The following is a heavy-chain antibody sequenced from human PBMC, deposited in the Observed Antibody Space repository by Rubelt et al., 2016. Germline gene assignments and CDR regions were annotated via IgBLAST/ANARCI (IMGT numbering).Heavy chain of an antibody. CDR3: AKDIRGRGDAFDV. V-gene: IGHV3-33*06. CDR1: GFTFSNYG. Sequence: VQLVESGGDLVQPGRSLRLSCVVSGFTFSNYGMHWVRQAPGKGPEWVAVIWYDASNKYYGDSVKGRYTISRDNSKNALYLQLNSLRDDDTAVYYCAKDIRGRGDAFDVRGQETLVTVSS. D-gene: IGHD3-16*01. CDR2: IWYDASNK. J-gene: IGHJ3*01.